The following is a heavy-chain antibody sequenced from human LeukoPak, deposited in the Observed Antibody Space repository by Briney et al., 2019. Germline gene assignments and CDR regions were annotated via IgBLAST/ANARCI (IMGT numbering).Heavy chain of an antibody. D-gene: IGHD2-21*02. CDR3: ARALAYCDGDCYSVRYYYYGMDV. V-gene: IGHV4-34*01. J-gene: IGHJ6*02. Sequence: GSLRLSCAASGFTFSTYAMSWVRQPPGKGLEWIGEINHSGSTNYNPSLKSRVTISVDTSKNQFSLKLSSVTAADTAVYYCARALAYCDGDCYSVRYYYYGMDVWGQGTTVTVSS. CDR1: GFTFSTYA. CDR2: INHSGST.